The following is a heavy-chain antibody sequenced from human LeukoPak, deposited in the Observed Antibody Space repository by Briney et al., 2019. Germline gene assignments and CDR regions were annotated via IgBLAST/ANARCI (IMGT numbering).Heavy chain of an antibody. CDR2: ISGSGGST. Sequence: GGSLRLSCAASGFTFSSYAMSWVRQAPGKGLEWVSAISGSGGSTYYADSVKGRFTISRDNSKNTLYLQMNSLRAEDTAVYYCARGVGGSGSYPFDYWGQGTLVTVSS. CDR1: GFTFSSYA. V-gene: IGHV3-23*01. CDR3: ARGVGGSGSYPFDY. D-gene: IGHD3-10*01. J-gene: IGHJ4*02.